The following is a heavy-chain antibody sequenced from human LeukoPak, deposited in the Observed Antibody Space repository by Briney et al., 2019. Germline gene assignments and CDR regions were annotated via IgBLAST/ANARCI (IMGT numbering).Heavy chain of an antibody. V-gene: IGHV3-73*01. D-gene: IGHD6-19*01. CDR2: IRSKANSYAT. CDR1: GFTFSGSA. Sequence: GGSLGLSCAASGFTFSGSAMHWVRQASGKGLEWVGRIRSKANSYATAYAASVKGRFTISRDDSKNTLYLQMNSLKTEDTAVYYCTTDRPSRIAVAGIIDYWGQGTLVTVSS. CDR3: TTDRPSRIAVAGIIDY. J-gene: IGHJ4*02.